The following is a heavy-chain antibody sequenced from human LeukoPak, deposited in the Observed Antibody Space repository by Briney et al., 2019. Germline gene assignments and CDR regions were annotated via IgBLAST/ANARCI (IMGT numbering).Heavy chain of an antibody. J-gene: IGHJ4*02. V-gene: IGHV3-23*01. D-gene: IGHD3-3*01. CDR3: AKLGASDVWSSCAS. CDR2: ITGSGLTT. Sequence: PGGSLRLSCATTGFTFSDYSMTWVRQAPGKGLEWVSIITGSGLTTYYAESVKGRFTISRDNSKNALYLHMTSLRAEDTAVYFCAKLGASDVWSSCASWGQGSLVTVSS. CDR1: GFTFSDYS.